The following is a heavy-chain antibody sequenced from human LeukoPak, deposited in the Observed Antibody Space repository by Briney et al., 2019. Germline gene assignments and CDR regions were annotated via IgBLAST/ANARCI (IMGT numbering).Heavy chain of an antibody. J-gene: IGHJ4*02. CDR3: ARRGQSVHFDY. CDR2: IYYRGST. CDR1: GGSISSSSYY. V-gene: IGHV4-39*01. Sequence: KPSETLSLTCTVSGGSISSSSYYWGWIRQPPGKGLEWIGSIYYRGSTYYNPSLKSRVTISADTSKNQFSLKLSSVTAADTAVYYCARRGQSVHFDYWGQGTLVTVSS.